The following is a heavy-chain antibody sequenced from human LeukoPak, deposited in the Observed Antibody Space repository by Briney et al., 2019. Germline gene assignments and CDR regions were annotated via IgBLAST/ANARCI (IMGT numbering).Heavy chain of an antibody. CDR3: ARGSYYGDYVFDY. J-gene: IGHJ4*02. CDR1: GFTFSNFW. Sequence: GGSLRLSCAASGFTFSNFWMHWVRQAAGRGRVWLSRVSTDGSRSAYAGSVKGRFTISRDNAKNTLYLQMNSLRAEDTAVYYCARGSYYGDYVFDYWGQGTLVTVSS. V-gene: IGHV3-74*01. D-gene: IGHD4-17*01. CDR2: VSTDGSRS.